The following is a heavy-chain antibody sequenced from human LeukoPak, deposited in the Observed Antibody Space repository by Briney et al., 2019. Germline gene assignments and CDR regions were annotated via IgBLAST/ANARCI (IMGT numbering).Heavy chain of an antibody. CDR2: INSDGSST. CDR3: VRDPPYGDYAYYFDY. CDR1: GFTFSSYW. V-gene: IGHV3-74*01. Sequence: GGSLRLSCAASGFTFSSYWMHWVRQAPGKGLVWVSRINSDGSSTSYADSVKGRFTISRDNAKNTLYLQMNSLRAEDTAVYYCVRDPPYGDYAYYFDYWGRGTLVTVSS. J-gene: IGHJ4*02. D-gene: IGHD4-17*01.